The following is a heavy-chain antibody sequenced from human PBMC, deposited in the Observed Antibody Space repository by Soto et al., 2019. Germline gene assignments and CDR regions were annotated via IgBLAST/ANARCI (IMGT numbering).Heavy chain of an antibody. V-gene: IGHV4-30-4*01. J-gene: IGHJ4*02. CDR3: ARSLLRPHTIDY. CDR1: GGSISSGDYY. CDR2: IYYSGST. D-gene: IGHD3-22*01. Sequence: PSETLSLTYTVSGGSISSGDYYWSWIRQPPGKGLEWIGYIYYSGSTYYNPSLKSRVTISVDTSKNQFSLKLSSVTAADTAVYYCARSLLRPHTIDYWGQGTLVTVSS.